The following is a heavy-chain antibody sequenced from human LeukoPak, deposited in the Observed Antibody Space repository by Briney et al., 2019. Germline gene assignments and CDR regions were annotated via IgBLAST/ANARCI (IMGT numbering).Heavy chain of an antibody. V-gene: IGHV1-69*05. CDR3: ARDGEENYDFWSGYYLFDY. J-gene: IGHJ4*02. CDR1: GGTFSSYA. CDR2: IIPIFGTA. Sequence: RWASVKVSCKASGGTFSSYAISWVRQAPGQGLEWMGRIIPIFGTANYAQKFQGRVTITTDESTSTAYIERSSLRSEDTAVYYCARDGEENYDFWSGYYLFDYWGQGTLVTVSS. D-gene: IGHD3-3*01.